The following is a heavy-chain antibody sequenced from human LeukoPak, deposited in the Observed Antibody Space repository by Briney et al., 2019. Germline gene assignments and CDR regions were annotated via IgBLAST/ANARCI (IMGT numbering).Heavy chain of an antibody. J-gene: IGHJ4*02. CDR2: IYPGDSDT. D-gene: IGHD2-21*02. CDR3: ARTYCGGDCYYTYFDY. CDR1: GYSFTTYW. V-gene: IGHV5-51*01. Sequence: GESLKISCKGSGYSFTTYWIAWVRQMPGEGLEWMGIIYPGDSDTRYSPSFQGQVTISADKSINTAYLQWSSLKASDTAMYYCARTYCGGDCYYTYFDYWGRGTLVTVSS.